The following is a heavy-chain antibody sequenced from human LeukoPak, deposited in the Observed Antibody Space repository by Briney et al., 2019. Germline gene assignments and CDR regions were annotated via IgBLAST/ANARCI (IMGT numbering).Heavy chain of an antibody. CDR3: ARVNLRGSNYNWFDP. V-gene: IGHV1-69*08. D-gene: IGHD1-26*01. J-gene: IGHJ5*02. Sequence: SVTVSLNSSGGTFLITTFCWARLAHAPGHGLMGKITPVINTANYAQTFQGRVSIYADKSTTTVYMDLSGLRPDDTAVYYCARVNLRGSNYNWFDPWGQGTLVTVAS. CDR1: GGTFLITT. CDR2: ITPVINTA.